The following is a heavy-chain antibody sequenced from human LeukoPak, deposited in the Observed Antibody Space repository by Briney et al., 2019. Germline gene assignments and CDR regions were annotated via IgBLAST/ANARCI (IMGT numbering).Heavy chain of an antibody. CDR1: GSTFDDYG. CDR2: INWNGGST. CDR3: ARSDTYYYYYMDV. J-gene: IGHJ6*03. V-gene: IGHV3-20*04. Sequence: GGSPRLSCAASGSTFDDYGMSWVRQAPGKGLEWVSGINWNGGSTGYADSVKGRFTISRDNAKNSLYLQMNSLRAEDTALYYCARSDTYYYYYMDVWGKGTTVTVSS.